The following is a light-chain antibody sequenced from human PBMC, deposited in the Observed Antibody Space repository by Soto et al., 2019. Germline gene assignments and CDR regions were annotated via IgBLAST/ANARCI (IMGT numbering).Light chain of an antibody. Sequence: EIVMTQSPATLSVSLGERATLSCRASQSVSRNLAWYQQKPGQAPRLLIYGASTRSTGIPARFSGSGSGTEFTLTISSLQSEDFAVYYCHQYNDWPTLTFGGGTKVEVK. V-gene: IGKV3-15*01. CDR1: QSVSRN. J-gene: IGKJ4*01. CDR3: HQYNDWPTLT. CDR2: GAS.